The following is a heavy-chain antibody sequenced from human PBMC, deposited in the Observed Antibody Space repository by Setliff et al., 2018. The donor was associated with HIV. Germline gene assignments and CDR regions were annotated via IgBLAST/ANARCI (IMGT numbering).Heavy chain of an antibody. D-gene: IGHD1-26*01. J-gene: IGHJ4*02. Sequence: PSETLSLTCTVSGVSISSYYWSWIRQPAGKGLEWIGRIYSSGRTNYNPSLKSRATMSVDTSKHQFSLKLSSVTAADTAVYYCARGDSESYYTYWGQGTLVTVSS. CDR1: GVSISSYY. CDR2: IYSSGRT. V-gene: IGHV4-4*07. CDR3: ARGDSESYYTY.